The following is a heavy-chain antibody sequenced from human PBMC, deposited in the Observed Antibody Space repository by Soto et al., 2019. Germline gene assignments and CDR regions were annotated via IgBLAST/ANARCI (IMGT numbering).Heavy chain of an antibody. Sequence: SATLSLTCTFSGDSVNSGGYYWSWIRQHPGKGLEWIGYIYHSGNTYYNPSLKSRVTISVDTSKNQFSLKLKSVTAADTAVYYCARDTYYYDSSGYYYDVRTFDIWGQGTMVTVSS. CDR1: GDSVNSGGYY. D-gene: IGHD3-22*01. CDR3: ARDTYYYDSSGYYYDVRTFDI. V-gene: IGHV4-31*03. J-gene: IGHJ3*02. CDR2: IYHSGNT.